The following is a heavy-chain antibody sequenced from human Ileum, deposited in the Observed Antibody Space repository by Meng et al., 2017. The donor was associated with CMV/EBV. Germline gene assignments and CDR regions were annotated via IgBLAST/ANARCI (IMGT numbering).Heavy chain of an antibody. J-gene: IGHJ2*01. Sequence: QVQLQQSGPGLVKPSQTPSPTRAXSGDSVSSIGAIWNWIRQSPSRGLEWLGKTYYRSKWYNDYAPSVKSRITVKPDTSKNQFSLQLNSVTPEDTAVYYCARENGYEWYFDFWGRGTLVTVSS. CDR1: GDSVSSIGAI. CDR3: ARENGYEWYFDF. CDR2: TYYRSKWYN. D-gene: IGHD6-13*01. V-gene: IGHV6-1*01.